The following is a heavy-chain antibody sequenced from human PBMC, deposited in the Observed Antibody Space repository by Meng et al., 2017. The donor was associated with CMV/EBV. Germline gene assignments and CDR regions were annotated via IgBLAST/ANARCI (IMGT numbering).Heavy chain of an antibody. Sequence: GESLKISCAASGFTFSSYAMHWVRQAPGKGLEWVAVISYDGSNKYYADSAKGRFTISRDNSKNTLYLQMNSLRAEDTAVYYCARDRRPNWFDPWGQGTLVTVSS. V-gene: IGHV3-30*04. CDR1: GFTFSSYA. CDR3: ARDRRPNWFDP. CDR2: ISYDGSNK. J-gene: IGHJ5*02.